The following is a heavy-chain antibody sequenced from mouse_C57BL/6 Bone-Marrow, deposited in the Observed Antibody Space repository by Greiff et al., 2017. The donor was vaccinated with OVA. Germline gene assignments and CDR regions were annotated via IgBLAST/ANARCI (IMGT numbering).Heavy chain of an antibody. Sequence: DVQLVESGGGLVKPGGSLKLSCAASGFTFSSYAMSWVRQTPEKRLEWVATISDGGSYTYYPDNVKGRFTISRDNAKNNLYLQMSHLKSEDTAMYYCAREDYGSSRDYWGQGTSVTVSS. D-gene: IGHD1-1*01. J-gene: IGHJ4*01. CDR3: AREDYGSSRDY. CDR2: ISDGGSYT. V-gene: IGHV5-4*01. CDR1: GFTFSSYA.